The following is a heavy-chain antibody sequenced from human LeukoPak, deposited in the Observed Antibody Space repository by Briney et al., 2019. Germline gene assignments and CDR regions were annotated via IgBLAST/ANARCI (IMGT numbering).Heavy chain of an antibody. V-gene: IGHV4-39*01. D-gene: IGHD5-18*01. CDR3: ARSEYSGGWYFDY. Sequence: SETLSLTCTVSGGSISNSGYYWGWIRQPPGKGLEWIGNIKYIGSTYYSPSLKSRVTMSVDTSRNQFSLKLSSVTAADTAVYYCARSEYSGGWYFDYWGQGTLVTGSS. CDR2: IKYIGST. J-gene: IGHJ4*02. CDR1: GGSISNSGYY.